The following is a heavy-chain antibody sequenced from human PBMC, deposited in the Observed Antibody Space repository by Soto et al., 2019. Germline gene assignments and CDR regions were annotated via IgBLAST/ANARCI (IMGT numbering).Heavy chain of an antibody. J-gene: IGHJ6*02. CDR2: INHSGST. Sequence: SETLSLTCAVYGGSFSGSYWSWIRTPPGTGLEWIGEINHSGSTNYNPSLKSRVTISVDTSKNQFSLKLSSVTAADTAVYYCARGTISEYYDFWSGYFARYGMDVWGQGTKVT. D-gene: IGHD3-3*01. CDR3: ARGTISEYYDFWSGYFARYGMDV. CDR1: GGSFSGSY. V-gene: IGHV4-34*01.